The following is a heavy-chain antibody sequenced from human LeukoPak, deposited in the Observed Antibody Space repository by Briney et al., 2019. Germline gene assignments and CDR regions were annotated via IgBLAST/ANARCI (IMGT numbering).Heavy chain of an antibody. J-gene: IGHJ4*02. CDR3: AKDQWNPDF. CDR1: GFTFSSYG. V-gene: IGHV3-33*06. D-gene: IGHD6-19*01. CDR2: VWDDGSSQ. Sequence: GGSLRLSCAASGFTFSSYGMHWVRQAPGKGLEWVAVVWDDGSSQNYANSVKGRFTISRDNSKNLVFLQMNSLRAEDTAVYYCAKDQWNPDFWGQGTLVSVSS.